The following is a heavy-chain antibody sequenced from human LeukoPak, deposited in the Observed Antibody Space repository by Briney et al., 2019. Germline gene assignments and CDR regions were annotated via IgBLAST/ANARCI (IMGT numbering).Heavy chain of an antibody. Sequence: SETLSLTCTVSGGSISGYYWNWIRQPPGKGLEWIGYMYYSGSTSYNPSLKSRVTISGDTSRNQFSLKMSYVTAADTAVYYCARLRAYYYDSSGYYNFDFWGQGTLVTVSS. D-gene: IGHD3-22*01. V-gene: IGHV4-59*01. CDR1: GGSISGYY. J-gene: IGHJ4*02. CDR2: MYYSGST. CDR3: ARLRAYYYDSSGYYNFDF.